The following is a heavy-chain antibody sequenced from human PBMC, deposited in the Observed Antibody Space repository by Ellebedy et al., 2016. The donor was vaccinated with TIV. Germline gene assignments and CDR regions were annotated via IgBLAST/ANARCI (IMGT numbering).Heavy chain of an antibody. J-gene: IGHJ6*04. CDR2: VDAAGVT. D-gene: IGHD1-14*01. V-gene: IGHV3-53*04. CDR3: ARSEPMDV. Sequence: PGGSLRLSCAASGFSVTTIYMTRLRQAPGKGLEWVSVVDAAGVTSYADSVKGRFTISTHSSKNTLFLQMNSLRPEDTAVYYCARSEPMDVWGKGTTVTVSS. CDR1: GFSVTTIY.